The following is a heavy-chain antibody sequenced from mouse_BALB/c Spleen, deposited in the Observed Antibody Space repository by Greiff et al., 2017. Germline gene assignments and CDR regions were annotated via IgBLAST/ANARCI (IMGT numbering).Heavy chain of an antibody. CDR1: GFTFSSYA. CDR2: ISSGGSYT. Sequence: EVKLMESGGGLVKPGGSLKLSCAASGFTFSSYAMSWVRQTPEKRLEWVATISSGGSYTYYPDSVKGRFTISRDNAKNTLYLQMSSLRSEDTAMYYCASDYDDAMDYWGQGTSVTVSS. CDR3: ASDYDDAMDY. D-gene: IGHD2-4*01. V-gene: IGHV5-9-3*01. J-gene: IGHJ4*01.